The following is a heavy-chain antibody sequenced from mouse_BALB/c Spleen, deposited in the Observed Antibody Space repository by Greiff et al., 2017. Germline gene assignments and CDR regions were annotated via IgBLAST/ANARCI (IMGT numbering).Heavy chain of an antibody. J-gene: IGHJ3*01. V-gene: IGHV14-1*02. Sequence: VQLQQSGAELVKPGASVKLSCTASGFNIKDYYMHWVKQRPEQGLEWIGWIDPENGNTIYDPKFQGKASITADTSSNTAYLQLSSLTSEDTAVYYCARLQYGNYPAWFAYWGQGTLVTVSA. CDR3: ARLQYGNYPAWFAY. D-gene: IGHD2-10*02. CDR2: IDPENGNT. CDR1: GFNIKDYY.